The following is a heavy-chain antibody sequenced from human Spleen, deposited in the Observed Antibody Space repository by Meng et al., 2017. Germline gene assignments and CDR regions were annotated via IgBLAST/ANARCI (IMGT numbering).Heavy chain of an antibody. D-gene: IGHD2-2*01. J-gene: IGHJ5*02. Sequence: HVQVPERGPGLMKPSGTLSLTCAVSGGSIGSSNWWSWVRQPPGKGLEWIGEIYHSGSTNYNPSLMSQVTISVYTSKNQFSLTLSSVTAADTAVYYCARRKYRLLSGAVWFDPWGQGTLVTVSS. CDR3: ARRKYRLLSGAVWFDP. CDR2: IYHSGST. V-gene: IGHV4-4*02. CDR1: GGSIGSSNW.